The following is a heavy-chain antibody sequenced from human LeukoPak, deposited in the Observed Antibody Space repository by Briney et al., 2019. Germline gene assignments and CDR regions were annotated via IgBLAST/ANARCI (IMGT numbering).Heavy chain of an antibody. CDR2: IYNSGRT. D-gene: IGHD1-26*01. CDR3: ARRLEESGSISRANWFDP. V-gene: IGHV4-59*08. J-gene: IGHJ5*02. CDR1: GGSISSYS. Sequence: PSETLSLICTVAGGSISSYSWNWIRQPPGKGLEWIGYIYNSGRTNSNPSLKSRVTISVDTSKNQFSLKLSSVTAADTAVYYCARRLEESGSISRANWFDPWGQGTLVTVSS.